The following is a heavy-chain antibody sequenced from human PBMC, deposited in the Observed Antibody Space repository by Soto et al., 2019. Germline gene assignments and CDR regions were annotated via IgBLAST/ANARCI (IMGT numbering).Heavy chain of an antibody. CDR1: GGSISSGGYS. CDR3: ARATYCGGDCSPFDY. Sequence: SETLSLTCAVSGGSISSGGYSWSWIRQPPGKGLEWIGYIYHSGSTYYNPSLKSRVTISVDRSKNQFSLKLSSVTAADTAVYYCARATYCGGDCSPFDYWGQGTLVTVSS. J-gene: IGHJ4*02. V-gene: IGHV4-30-2*01. CDR2: IYHSGST. D-gene: IGHD2-21*02.